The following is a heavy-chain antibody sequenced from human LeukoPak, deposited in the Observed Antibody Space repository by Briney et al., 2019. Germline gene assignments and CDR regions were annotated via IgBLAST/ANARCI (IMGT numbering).Heavy chain of an antibody. J-gene: IGHJ4*02. CDR1: GGSFSSHY. V-gene: IGHV4-4*07. Sequence: PETLSLTCTVSGGSFSSHYWSWIRQPAGKGLEWIGRIYTSGSTNYNPSLKSRVTMSVDTSKNQFSLKLSSVTAADTAVYYRARDSYYYGSGTPFDYWGQGTLVTVSS. CDR2: IYTSGST. D-gene: IGHD3-10*01. CDR3: ARDSYYYGSGTPFDY.